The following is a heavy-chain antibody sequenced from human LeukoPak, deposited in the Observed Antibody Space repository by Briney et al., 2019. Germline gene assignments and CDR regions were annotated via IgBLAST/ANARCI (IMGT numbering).Heavy chain of an antibody. Sequence: ASVKVSCKASGYSFTSYGFNWVRQAPGQGLEWMGWMSAYNGKTNYAHSLQGRVTVTADTSTSTAYMELSSLRSEDTAVYYCARDGDYYGSGSYSNNWFDPWGQGTLVTVSS. CDR2: MSAYNGKT. V-gene: IGHV1-18*01. J-gene: IGHJ5*02. D-gene: IGHD3-10*01. CDR1: GYSFTSYG. CDR3: ARDGDYYGSGSYSNNWFDP.